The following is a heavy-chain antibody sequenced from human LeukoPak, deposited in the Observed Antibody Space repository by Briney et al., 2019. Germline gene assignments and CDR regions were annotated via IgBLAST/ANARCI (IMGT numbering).Heavy chain of an antibody. V-gene: IGHV3-21*01. J-gene: IGHJ6*04. CDR3: ARAKDYYDSSGLSV. D-gene: IGHD3-22*01. CDR1: GFTFSSYS. CDR2: ISSSSSYI. Sequence: GGSLRLSCAASGFTFSSYSMNWVRQAPGKGLEWVSSISSSSSYIYYADSVKGRFTISRDNAKNSLYLQMNSLRAEDTAVYYCARAKDYYDSSGLSVWGKGTTVTVSS.